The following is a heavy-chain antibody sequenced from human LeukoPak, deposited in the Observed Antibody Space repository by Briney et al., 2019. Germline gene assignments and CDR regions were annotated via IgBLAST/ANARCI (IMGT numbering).Heavy chain of an antibody. CDR3: AKAIWTYDSSGYYFDY. CDR1: GFTFSSYA. CDR2: ISGSGGST. Sequence: PGGSLRLSCAASGFTFSSYAMSWVRLAPGKGLDWVSAISGSGGSTYYADSVEGRFTISRDNSKNTLYLQMNSLRAEDTAVYYCAKAIWTYDSSGYYFDYWGQGTLVTVSS. J-gene: IGHJ4*02. D-gene: IGHD3-22*01. V-gene: IGHV3-23*01.